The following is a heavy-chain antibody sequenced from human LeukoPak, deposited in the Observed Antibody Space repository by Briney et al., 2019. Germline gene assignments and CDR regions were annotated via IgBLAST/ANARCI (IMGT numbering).Heavy chain of an antibody. Sequence: ASVKVSCKASGYTFTGYYMHWVRQAPGQGLEWMGWINPNSGGTNYAQKFQGRVTMTRDTSISTAYMELSRLRSDDTAVYYCARVNTIFGAVYHFDYWGQGTLVTVSS. CDR2: INPNSGGT. CDR1: GYTFTGYY. D-gene: IGHD3-3*01. J-gene: IGHJ4*02. V-gene: IGHV1-2*02. CDR3: ARVNTIFGAVYHFDY.